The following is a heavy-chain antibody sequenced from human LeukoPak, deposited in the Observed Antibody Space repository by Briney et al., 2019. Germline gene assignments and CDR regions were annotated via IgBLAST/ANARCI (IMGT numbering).Heavy chain of an antibody. Sequence: SETLSLTCTVSGGSISSGGYYWSWIRQHPGKGLEWIGYIYYSGSTYYNPSLKSRVTISVDTSKNQFSLKLSSVTAADTAVYYCARVYRSSSWVHYYFDYWGQGTLVTVSS. CDR2: IYYSGST. J-gene: IGHJ4*02. CDR1: GGSISSGGYY. CDR3: ARVYRSSSWVHYYFDY. V-gene: IGHV4-31*03. D-gene: IGHD6-19*01.